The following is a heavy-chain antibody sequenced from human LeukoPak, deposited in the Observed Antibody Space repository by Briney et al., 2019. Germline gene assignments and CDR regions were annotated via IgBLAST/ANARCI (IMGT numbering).Heavy chain of an antibody. Sequence: GGSLRLSCAAPGFTVSSNHMSWVRQAPGKGLEWVSVIHSGGSTSYADSVKGRFTISRDKSKNTLYLQMNSLRAEDTAVYYCARDLGGDYDYWGQGTLVTVSS. D-gene: IGHD2-21*01. CDR1: GFTVSSNH. V-gene: IGHV3-53*01. J-gene: IGHJ4*02. CDR2: IHSGGST. CDR3: ARDLGGDYDY.